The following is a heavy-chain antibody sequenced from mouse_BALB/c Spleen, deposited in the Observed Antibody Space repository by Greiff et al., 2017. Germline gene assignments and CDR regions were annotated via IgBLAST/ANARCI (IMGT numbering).Heavy chain of an antibody. CDR1: GYTFTSYW. Sequence: QVQLQQSGAELARPGASVKLSCKASGYTFTSYWMQWVKQRPGQGLEWIGAIYPGDGDTRYTQKFKGKATLTADKSSSTAYMQLSSLASEDSAVYYCARGWLLDYWGQGTTLTVSS. CDR2: IYPGDGDT. CDR3: ARGWLLDY. V-gene: IGHV1-87*01. D-gene: IGHD2-3*01. J-gene: IGHJ2*01.